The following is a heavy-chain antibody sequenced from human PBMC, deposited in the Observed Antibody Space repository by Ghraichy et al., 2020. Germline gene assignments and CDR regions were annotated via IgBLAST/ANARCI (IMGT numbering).Heavy chain of an antibody. CDR3: ANTIFGVVIDRFDY. J-gene: IGHJ4*02. V-gene: IGHV4-39*01. CDR2: IYYSGST. D-gene: IGHD3-3*01. Sequence: SETLSLTCTVSGGSISSSSYYWGWIRQPPGKGLEWIGSIYYSGSTYYNPSLKSRVTISVDTSKNQFSLKLSSVTAADTAVYYCANTIFGVVIDRFDYWGQGTLVTVSS. CDR1: GGSISSSSYY.